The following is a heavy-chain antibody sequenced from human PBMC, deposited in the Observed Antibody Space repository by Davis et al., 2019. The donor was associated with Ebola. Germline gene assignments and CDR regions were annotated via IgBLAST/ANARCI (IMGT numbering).Heavy chain of an antibody. D-gene: IGHD2-2*01. CDR2: INPHNGNT. J-gene: IGHJ4*02. V-gene: IGHV1-18*04. CDR1: GYTFTSYG. Sequence: ASVKVSCKASGYTFTSYGISWVRQAPGQGLEWMGWINPHNGNTNYAQNVQGRVTMTTDTSTSTAYMEVGSLRSDDTAVYYCARGEDCTSASCSTYWGQGTLVTVSS. CDR3: ARGEDCTSASCSTY.